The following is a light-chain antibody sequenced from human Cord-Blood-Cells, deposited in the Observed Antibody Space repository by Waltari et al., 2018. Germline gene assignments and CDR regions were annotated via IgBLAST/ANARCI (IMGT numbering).Light chain of an antibody. CDR3: CSYAGSSTVV. CDR1: SSDGGSYNL. J-gene: IGLJ2*01. Sequence: QSALTQPASVSGSPGQSITISCTGTSSDGGSYNLVSWYQQHPGKAPQLMIYEVSKRPSGVSNRFSGSKSGNTASLTISGLQAEDEADYYCCSYAGSSTVVFGGGTKLTVL. V-gene: IGLV2-23*02. CDR2: EVS.